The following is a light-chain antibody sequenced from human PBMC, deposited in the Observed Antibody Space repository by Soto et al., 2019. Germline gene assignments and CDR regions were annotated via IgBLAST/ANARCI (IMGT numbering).Light chain of an antibody. CDR2: AAS. CDR3: QQYNNWPPWT. J-gene: IGKJ1*01. Sequence: EIVMTQSPATLSVAPGERATLSCRASQSVSSNLAWYQQKPGQAPRLLIYAASTRATGIPARFSGSGSRTEFTLTISSLQSEDFAVYYCQQYNNWPPWTFGQGTKVEIK. V-gene: IGKV3-15*01. CDR1: QSVSSN.